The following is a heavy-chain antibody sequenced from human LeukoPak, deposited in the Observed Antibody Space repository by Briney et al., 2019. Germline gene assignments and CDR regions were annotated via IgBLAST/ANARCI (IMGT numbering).Heavy chain of an antibody. CDR3: ARPDYYGSGYYFDY. J-gene: IGHJ4*02. Sequence: GGSLRLSCAASGFTFSSYWMSWVRQAPGKGLEWVANIKQDGSEKYYVDSVKGRFTISRDNSKNTLYLQMNSLRAEDTAVYYCARPDYYGSGYYFDYWGQGTLVTVSS. CDR1: GFTFSSYW. D-gene: IGHD3-10*01. V-gene: IGHV3-7*01. CDR2: IKQDGSEK.